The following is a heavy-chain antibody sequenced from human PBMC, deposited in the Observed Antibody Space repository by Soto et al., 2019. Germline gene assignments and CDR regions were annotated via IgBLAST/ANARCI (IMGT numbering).Heavy chain of an antibody. V-gene: IGHV4-30-4*01. J-gene: IGHJ4*02. Sequence: PSETLSLTCTVSGGSISSGDYYWSWIRQPPGKGLEWIGYIYYSGSTYYNPSLKSRVTISVDTSKNQFSLKLSSVTAADTAVYYCARASYYDSSGYYYGYYFDYWGQGTLVTVSS. CDR3: ARASYYDSSGYYYGYYFDY. D-gene: IGHD3-22*01. CDR2: IYYSGST. CDR1: GGSISSGDYY.